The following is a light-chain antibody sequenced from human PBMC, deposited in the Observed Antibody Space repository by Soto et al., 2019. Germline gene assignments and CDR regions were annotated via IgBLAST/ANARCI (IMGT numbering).Light chain of an antibody. CDR1: QSVSSSY. Sequence: EIVLTQSPGTLSLSPGERATLSCRASQSVSSSYLAWYQQKPGQAPRLLIYGASNRATGILDRFSGSGSGTDFTLTISRLEPEDFAVYYCQQYGSPLTFGGGTKVEIK. CDR2: GAS. J-gene: IGKJ4*01. CDR3: QQYGSPLT. V-gene: IGKV3-20*01.